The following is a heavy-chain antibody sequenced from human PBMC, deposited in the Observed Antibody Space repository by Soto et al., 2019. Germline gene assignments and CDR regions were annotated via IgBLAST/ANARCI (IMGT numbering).Heavy chain of an antibody. CDR3: TTSRITGTTLVDY. J-gene: IGHJ4*02. CDR2: IIPILGIA. D-gene: IGHD1-7*01. V-gene: IGHV1-69*02. CDR1: GGTFSSYT. Sequence: SVKVSCKASGGTFSSYTISWVRQAPGQGLEWMGRIIPILGIANYAQKFQGRVTITADKSTSTAYMELSSLRSEDTAVYYCTTSRITGTTLVDYWGQGTLVTVSS.